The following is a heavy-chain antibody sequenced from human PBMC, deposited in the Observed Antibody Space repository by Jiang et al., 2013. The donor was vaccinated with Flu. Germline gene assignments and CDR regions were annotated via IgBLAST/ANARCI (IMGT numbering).Heavy chain of an antibody. CDR3: ARYSTGY. Sequence: LVKPSETLSLTCTVSGYSISSGYYWGWIRQPPGKGLEWIGSIYHSGSTYYNPSLKSRVTISVDTSKNQFSLKLSSVTAADTAVYYCARYSTGYWGQGTLVTVSS. CDR2: IYHSGST. CDR1: GYSISSGYY. V-gene: IGHV4-38-2*02. D-gene: IGHD2-2*01. J-gene: IGHJ4*02.